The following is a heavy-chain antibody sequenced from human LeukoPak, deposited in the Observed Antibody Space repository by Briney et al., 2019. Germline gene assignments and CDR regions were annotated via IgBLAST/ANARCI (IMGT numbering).Heavy chain of an antibody. CDR2: INHSGST. CDR1: GGSFSGYY. D-gene: IGHD3-22*01. Sequence: PSETLPLTCAVYGGSFSGYYWSWIRQPPGKGLEWIGEINHSGSTNYNPSLKSRVTISVDTSKNQFSLKLSSVTAADTAVYYCARIDYDSSGYYPHYFDYWGQGTLVTVSS. J-gene: IGHJ4*02. CDR3: ARIDYDSSGYYPHYFDY. V-gene: IGHV4-34*01.